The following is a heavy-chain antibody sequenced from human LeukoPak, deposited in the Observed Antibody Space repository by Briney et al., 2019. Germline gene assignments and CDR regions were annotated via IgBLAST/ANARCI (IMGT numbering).Heavy chain of an antibody. CDR2: IYTSGTT. V-gene: IGHV4-61*02. J-gene: IGHJ6*03. CDR3: ARVPLGGEAPYYYYMDV. Sequence: SQTLSLTCTVSGGSVRRGNYYWTWIRQPAGSGLEWIGRIYTSGTTDYNPSLRTRVTISVDASRNQFSLKLSSVTAADTAVYYCARVPLGGEAPYYYYMDVWGKGTTVTVSS. D-gene: IGHD1-26*01. CDR1: GGSVRRGNYY.